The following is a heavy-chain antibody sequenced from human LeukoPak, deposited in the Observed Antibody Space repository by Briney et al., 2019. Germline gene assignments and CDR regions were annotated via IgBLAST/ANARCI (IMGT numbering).Heavy chain of an antibody. D-gene: IGHD1-26*01. CDR1: GGSFSGYY. Sequence: SETLSLTCAVYGGSFSGYYWSWIRQPPGKGLEWIGEINHSGSTNYNPSLKSRVTISVDTSKNQFSLKLSSVTAADTAVYYCAGNRSGSYYHFDYWGQGTLVTVSS. CDR3: AGNRSGSYYHFDY. V-gene: IGHV4-34*01. J-gene: IGHJ4*02. CDR2: INHSGST.